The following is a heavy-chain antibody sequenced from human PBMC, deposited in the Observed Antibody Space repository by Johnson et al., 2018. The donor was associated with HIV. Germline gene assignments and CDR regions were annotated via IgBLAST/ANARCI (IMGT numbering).Heavy chain of an antibody. CDR2: ISYDGSNK. Sequence: QVQLVESGGGVVQPGRSLRLSCAASGFTFRNYAMHWVRQAPGKGLEWVAVISYDGSNKYYADSVQGRFTISRDNSKNTLYLQMNSLRAEDTAVYYCARDRSTPQPYYYDSSGYRGYSAFDIWGQGTMVTVSS. CDR1: GFTFRNYA. V-gene: IGHV3-30*04. CDR3: ARDRSTPQPYYYDSSGYRGYSAFDI. D-gene: IGHD3-22*01. J-gene: IGHJ3*02.